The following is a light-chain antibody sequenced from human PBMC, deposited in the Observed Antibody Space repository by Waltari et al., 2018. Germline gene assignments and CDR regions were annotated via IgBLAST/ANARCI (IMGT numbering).Light chain of an antibody. Sequence: QSALTQPASLSGSPGPPLTISCPRTSRAVGRSNHVSWYQQHPGKAPKLMIHDVSKRPSGVSKRFSGSKSGNTASLTISGLQAEDEADYYCCSYAGSSTYVFGTGTKVTVL. CDR1: SRAVGRSNH. CDR2: DVS. V-gene: IGLV2-23*02. CDR3: CSYAGSSTYV. J-gene: IGLJ1*01.